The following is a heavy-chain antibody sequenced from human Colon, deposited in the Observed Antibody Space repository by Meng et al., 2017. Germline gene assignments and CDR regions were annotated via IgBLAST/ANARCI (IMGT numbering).Heavy chain of an antibody. J-gene: IGHJ4*02. CDR1: GGSIKSGGYH. Sequence: QLHLHESVPGLVRPSDDLSLVCTVSGGSIKSGGYHWSWVRQHPGKGLEYIGFMSDSGTTDYNPSLRSRVSISEIGSSKNQFSLTLRSVTAADTATYFCARDTLYGTDYWGQGGLVTVSS. D-gene: IGHD4-17*01. CDR2: MSDSGTT. V-gene: IGHV4-31*03. CDR3: ARDTLYGTDY.